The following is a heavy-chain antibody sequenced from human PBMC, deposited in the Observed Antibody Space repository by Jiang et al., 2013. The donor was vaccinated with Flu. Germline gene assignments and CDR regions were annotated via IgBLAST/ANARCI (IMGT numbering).Heavy chain of an antibody. J-gene: IGHJ3*02. CDR3: ARDRSGGDSGVYYDIFDI. CDR2: IKGDETKK. Sequence: SGGGLGPSLGGPVRLSCAASGFTFNRYWMTWIRQAPGKGLEWVANIKGDETKKSYLDSVKGRFTISRDNAKNSLFLQMDSLRAEDTAVYYCARDRSGGDSGVYYDIFDIWGQGTAVTVSS. V-gene: IGHV3-7*03. CDR1: GFTFNRYW. D-gene: IGHD3-9*01.